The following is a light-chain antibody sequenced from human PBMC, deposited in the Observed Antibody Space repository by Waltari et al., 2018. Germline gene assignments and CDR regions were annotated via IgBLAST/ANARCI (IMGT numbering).Light chain of an antibody. CDR3: QQYGSSIMYT. J-gene: IGKJ2*01. CDR1: QSVSSTY. V-gene: IGKV3-20*01. CDR2: GSS. Sequence: EIVLTQSPGTLSLSPGERATLSCRVSQSVSSTYLAWYQQKAGQAPRLLIYGSSTRATGIPDRFSGSGSGTEFTLTISRLEPEDFAVYYCQQYGSSIMYTFGQGTKLEIK.